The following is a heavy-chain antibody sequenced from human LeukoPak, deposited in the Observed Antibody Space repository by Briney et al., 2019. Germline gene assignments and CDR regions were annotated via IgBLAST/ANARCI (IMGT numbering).Heavy chain of an antibody. CDR2: ISSSSSTI. V-gene: IGHV3-48*01. D-gene: IGHD6-13*01. Sequence: GGSLRLSCAASGFTLSSYSMNWVRQAPGKGLEWVSYISSSSSTIYYADSVRGRFTISRDNAKNSLYLQMNSLRAEDTAVYYCTRDAAAANPGYYYYMDVWGKGTTVTVSS. CDR3: TRDAAAANPGYYYYMDV. J-gene: IGHJ6*03. CDR1: GFTLSSYS.